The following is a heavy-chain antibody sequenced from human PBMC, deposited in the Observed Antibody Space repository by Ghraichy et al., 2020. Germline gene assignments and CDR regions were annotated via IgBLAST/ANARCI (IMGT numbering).Heavy chain of an antibody. J-gene: IGHJ4*02. CDR1: GFTFSTYD. CDR2: ISSLGHIK. V-gene: IGHV3-30-3*01. Sequence: GGSLRLSCTASGFTFSTYDMHWVRQAPGKGLEWVAAISSLGHIKLYTDSVRGRFTISRDNSQNTLFLEVNSLRVEDTAIYFCARDLISGSPDFFDYWGQGTLVTVSS. CDR3: ARDLISGSPDFFDY. D-gene: IGHD3-22*01.